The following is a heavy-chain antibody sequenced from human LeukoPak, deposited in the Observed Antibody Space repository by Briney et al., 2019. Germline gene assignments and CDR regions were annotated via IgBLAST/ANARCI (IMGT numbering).Heavy chain of an antibody. V-gene: IGHV3-23*01. CDR3: AKAGCTSTSCYSNC. CDR2: ISGSGGGT. Sequence: GGSLRLSCAASRFTFSSYAMNWVRQALGKGLEWVSGISGSGGGTYYADSVKGRFTISRDDSKSTMYLQMNSLRAGDTAVYYCAKAGCTSTSCYSNCWGQGTLVTVSS. D-gene: IGHD2-2*01. CDR1: RFTFSSYA. J-gene: IGHJ4*02.